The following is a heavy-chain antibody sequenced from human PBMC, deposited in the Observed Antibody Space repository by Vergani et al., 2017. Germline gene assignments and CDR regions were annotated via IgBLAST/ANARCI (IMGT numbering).Heavy chain of an antibody. CDR2: INPNSGGT. V-gene: IGHV1-2*02. Sequence: QVQLVQSGAEVKKPGASVKVSCKASGYTFTGYYMHWVRQAPGQGLEWMGWINPNSGGTNYAQKFQGRVTMTRDTSISTAYMELSRLRSDDTAVYYCARVESAYCGGDCYYFDYWGQGTLVTVSS. D-gene: IGHD2-21*02. CDR3: ARVESAYCGGDCYYFDY. J-gene: IGHJ4*02. CDR1: GYTFTGYY.